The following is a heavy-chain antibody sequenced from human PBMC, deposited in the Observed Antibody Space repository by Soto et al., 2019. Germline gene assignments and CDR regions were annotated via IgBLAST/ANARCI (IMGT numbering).Heavy chain of an antibody. Sequence: QVQLQESGPGLVKPSETLSLTCSVSGGSIRSYYWSWIRQPPGKGLEWIGYIYYSGSTNYNPSLKSRVTISLDTSKNQFSLKLSSVTAADTAVYFCARVPRAHYDILTGYPNYFDYWGQGTLVTVSS. CDR1: GGSIRSYY. D-gene: IGHD3-9*01. V-gene: IGHV4-59*01. CDR3: ARVPRAHYDILTGYPNYFDY. CDR2: IYYSGST. J-gene: IGHJ4*02.